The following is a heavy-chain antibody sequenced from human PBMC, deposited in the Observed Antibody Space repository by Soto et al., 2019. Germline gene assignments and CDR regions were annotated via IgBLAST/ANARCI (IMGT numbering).Heavy chain of an antibody. CDR1: GYTFTGYY. Sequence: QVQLVQSGAEVKKPWASVKVSCKASGYTFTGYYMHWVRQAPGQGLEWMGWINPNSGGTNYAQKFQGWVTMTRDTSISTAYMELSRLRSDDTAVYYCAREAAGNGGAFDIWGQGTMVTVSS. D-gene: IGHD6-13*01. V-gene: IGHV1-2*04. CDR3: AREAAGNGGAFDI. J-gene: IGHJ3*02. CDR2: INPNSGGT.